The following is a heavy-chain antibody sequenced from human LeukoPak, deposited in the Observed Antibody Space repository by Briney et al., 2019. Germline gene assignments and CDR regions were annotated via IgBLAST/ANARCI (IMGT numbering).Heavy chain of an antibody. Sequence: GASVKVSCKASGYTFTSYGISWVRQAPGQGLEWMGWISAYNGNTNYAQKLQGRVTMTTDTSTSTAYMELRSLRSEDTAVYYCAGRAMTTVTTKLHPLDYWGQGTLVTVSS. D-gene: IGHD4-17*01. CDR1: GYTFTSYG. J-gene: IGHJ4*02. CDR2: ISAYNGNT. CDR3: AGRAMTTVTTKLHPLDY. V-gene: IGHV1-18*01.